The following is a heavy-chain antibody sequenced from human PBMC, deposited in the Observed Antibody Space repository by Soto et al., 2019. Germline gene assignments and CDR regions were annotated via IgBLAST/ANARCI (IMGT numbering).Heavy chain of an antibody. D-gene: IGHD3-16*01. CDR2: IIPIFGTA. CDR1: GGTFSSYA. J-gene: IGHJ3*02. CDR3: ARDSRVQRWSYEVGDAFDI. Sequence: QVQLVQSGAEVKKPGSSVKVSCKASGGTFSSYAISWVRQAPGQGLEWMGGIIPIFGTANYAQKFQGRVTITADESTSTANMEMSSLRSEDTAVYYCARDSRVQRWSYEVGDAFDIWGQGTMVTVYS. V-gene: IGHV1-69*01.